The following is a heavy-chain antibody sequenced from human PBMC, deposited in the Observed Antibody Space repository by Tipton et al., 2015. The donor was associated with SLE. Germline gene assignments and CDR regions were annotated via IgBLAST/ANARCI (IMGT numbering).Heavy chain of an antibody. D-gene: IGHD4-11*01. Sequence: GSLRLSCAASGFTFSRHWMHWVRQAPGKGLVWVSRLNNDGTRTDYADFVKGRFTISRDNAKNTLYLQMNSLTAEDTSVYYCAGGDDNINYRDAFDMWGQGTMVTVSS. CDR1: GFTFSRHW. J-gene: IGHJ3*02. CDR2: LNNDGTRT. CDR3: AGGDDNINYRDAFDM. V-gene: IGHV3-74*01.